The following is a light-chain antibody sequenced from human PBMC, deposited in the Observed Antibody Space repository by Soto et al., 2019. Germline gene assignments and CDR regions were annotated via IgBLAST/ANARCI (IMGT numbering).Light chain of an antibody. J-gene: IGLJ2*01. Sequence: QSALTQPASVSGSPGQSIIISCTGTSSDVGSYNLVSWYQQHPGKVPKVLIYEVSKRPSGVSNRFSGSKSGNTASLTISGLQAEDEADYYCCSYAGGNTFIFGGGTKVTVL. V-gene: IGLV2-23*02. CDR2: EVS. CDR3: CSYAGGNTFI. CDR1: SSDVGSYNL.